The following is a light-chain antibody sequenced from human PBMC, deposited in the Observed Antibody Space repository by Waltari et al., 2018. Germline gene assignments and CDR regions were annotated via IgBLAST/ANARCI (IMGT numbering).Light chain of an antibody. J-gene: IGKJ1*01. CDR1: PSLVSIDGNTY. Sequence: DVVMTQSPLSLSVTLGQPASISCRSRPSLVSIDGNTYFNWFQQRAGQSPRLLLYEVSHRDSGVPDRFSGSGSGTDFTLRISRVEAEDVVVYYFMQGTHWPWTFGQGTKVEIK. V-gene: IGKV2-30*01. CDR3: MQGTHWPWT. CDR2: EVS.